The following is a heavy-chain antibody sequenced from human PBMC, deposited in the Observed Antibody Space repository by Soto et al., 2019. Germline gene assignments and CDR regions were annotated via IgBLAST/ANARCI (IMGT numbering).Heavy chain of an antibody. Sequence: QVQLVPSGAEVKKSGASVKVSCKASGYTFTSHDINWVRQATGQGLEWMGWMNPNSGNTGYAQKFQGRVTMTRNTSISTDYMELSSLRSEDTDVYYCARWDYGDYARFDYWGQGTLVTVSS. CDR1: GYTFTSHD. CDR3: ARWDYGDYARFDY. CDR2: MNPNSGNT. D-gene: IGHD4-17*01. J-gene: IGHJ4*02. V-gene: IGHV1-8*01.